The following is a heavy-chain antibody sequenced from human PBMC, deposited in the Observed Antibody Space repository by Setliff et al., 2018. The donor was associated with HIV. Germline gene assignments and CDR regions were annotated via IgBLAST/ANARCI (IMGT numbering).Heavy chain of an antibody. CDR3: ATVGIFFDSDAYQVYVFDI. V-gene: IGHV4-59*08. CDR2: IYYSGTP. CDR1: GGSISSYY. D-gene: IGHD3-16*01. J-gene: IGHJ3*02. Sequence: PSETLSLTCTVSGGSISSYYWSWIRQPPGKGLEWIGYIYYSGTPNYNPSLKSRVTISLDTSESQMSLKLSSVTAADTAVYFCATVGIFFDSDAYQVYVFDIWGPGTVVTVSS.